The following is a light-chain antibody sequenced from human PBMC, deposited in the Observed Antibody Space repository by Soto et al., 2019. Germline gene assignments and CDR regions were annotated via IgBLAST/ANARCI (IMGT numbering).Light chain of an antibody. J-gene: IGLJ1*01. CDR1: SSNIGAGYE. CDR2: ENN. Sequence: QSVLTQPPSVSEAPGQRVTISCTGSSSNIGAGYEAHWYQQVPGTAPKLLIYENNNRPSGVPDRFSRSKSGTSASLAITGLQAEDEAEYYCQSYDSSLSGDVFGTGTKVTVL. CDR3: QSYDSSLSGDV. V-gene: IGLV1-40*01.